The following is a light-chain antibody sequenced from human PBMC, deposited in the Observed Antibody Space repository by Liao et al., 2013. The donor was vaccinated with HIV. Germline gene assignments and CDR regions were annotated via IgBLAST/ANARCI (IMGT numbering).Light chain of an antibody. V-gene: IGLV3-21*01. J-gene: IGLJ2*01. CDR2: YDS. CDR1: DLGGKS. CDR3: QAWDRNTAI. Sequence: YVLTQPPSVSVAPGETASLPCGGDDLGGKSVHWYQQRPGQAPVLVIYYDSERPSGIPERFSGSNSGNTATLTISGTQPMDEADYYCQAWDRNTAIFGGGTKLTVL.